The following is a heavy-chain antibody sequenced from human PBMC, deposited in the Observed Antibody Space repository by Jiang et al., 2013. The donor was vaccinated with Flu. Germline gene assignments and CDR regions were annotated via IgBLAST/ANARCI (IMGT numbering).Heavy chain of an antibody. Sequence: VQLVESGGGLVQPGGSLRLSCAASGFTFSSYSMNWVRQAPGKGLEWVSYISSSSSTIYYADSVKGRFTISRDNAKNSLYLQMNSLRAEDTAVYYCARVRYSGYDSLDYWGQGTLVTV. J-gene: IGHJ4*02. CDR2: ISSSSSTI. CDR1: GFTFSSYS. D-gene: IGHD5-12*01. V-gene: IGHV3-48*01. CDR3: ARVRYSGYDSLDY.